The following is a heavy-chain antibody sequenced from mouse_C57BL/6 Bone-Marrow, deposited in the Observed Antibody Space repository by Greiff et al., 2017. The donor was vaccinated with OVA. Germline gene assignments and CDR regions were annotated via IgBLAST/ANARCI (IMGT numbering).Heavy chain of an antibody. CDR1: GFTFSDYY. V-gene: IGHV5-12*01. CDR3: ARPIYYGNYWYFDV. J-gene: IGHJ1*03. CDR2: ISNGGGST. Sequence: EVKLMESGGGLVQPGGSLKLSCAASGFTFSDYYMYWVRQTPEKRLEWVAYISNGGGSTYYPDTVKGRFTISRDNAKHTLYLQMSRLKSEDTAMYYCARPIYYGNYWYFDVWGTGTTVTVSS. D-gene: IGHD2-1*01.